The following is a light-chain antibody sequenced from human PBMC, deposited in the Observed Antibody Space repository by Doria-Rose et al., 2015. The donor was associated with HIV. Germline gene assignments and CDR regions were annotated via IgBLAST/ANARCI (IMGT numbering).Light chain of an antibody. V-gene: IGKV3-15*01. CDR1: QSINTN. J-gene: IGKJ2*01. CDR3: HRYNQCPPYT. CDR2: GAS. Sequence: ETVMTQSPATLSASPGERATLSCRASQSINTNFAWYHQQPVHAPRRLIYGASTRASGVPASFSGSGSGTEFTLTTSSLQYEDFAVYYRHRYNQCPPYTFGQGTKVEIK.